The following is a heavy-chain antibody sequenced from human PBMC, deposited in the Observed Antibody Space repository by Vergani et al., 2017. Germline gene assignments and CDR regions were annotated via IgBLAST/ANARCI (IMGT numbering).Heavy chain of an antibody. V-gene: IGHV3-30*18. Sequence: QVQLVESGGGVVQPGRSLRLSCAASGFTFSSYGMHWVRQAPGKGLEWVAVISYDGSNKYYADSVKGRFTISRDNSKNTLYLQMNSLRAEDTAVYCCAKDRRLLRFLEGLLDVWGQGTTVTVSS. J-gene: IGHJ6*02. CDR1: GFTFSSYG. CDR2: ISYDGSNK. D-gene: IGHD3-3*01. CDR3: AKDRRLLRFLEGLLDV.